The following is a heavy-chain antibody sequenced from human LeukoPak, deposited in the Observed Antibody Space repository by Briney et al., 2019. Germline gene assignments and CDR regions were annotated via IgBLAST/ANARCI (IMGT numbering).Heavy chain of an antibody. CDR3: ALGPRDIVATSHFDY. CDR1: GGTFSSYA. CDR2: IIPIFGTA. J-gene: IGHJ4*02. Sequence: GSSVKVPCKASGGTFSSYAISWVRQAPGQGLEWMGGIIPIFGTANYAQKFQGRVTITADKSTSTAYMELSSLRSEDTAVYYCALGPRDIVATSHFDYWGQGTLVTVSS. D-gene: IGHD5-12*01. V-gene: IGHV1-69*06.